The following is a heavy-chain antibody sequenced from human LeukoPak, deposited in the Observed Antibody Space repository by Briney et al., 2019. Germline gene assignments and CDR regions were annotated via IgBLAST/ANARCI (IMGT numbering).Heavy chain of an antibody. CDR1: GVTFSKYG. Sequence: GGSLRLSCAASGVTFSKYGMKWVRQAAGTGLEYVSGISRSGDITHYADSVKGRFSISRDNFKNTLYLQMNSLRADDTALYYCATEGFYYRGPGTLVTVSS. CDR2: ISRSGDIT. J-gene: IGHJ4*02. CDR3: ATEGFYY. V-gene: IGHV3-23*01.